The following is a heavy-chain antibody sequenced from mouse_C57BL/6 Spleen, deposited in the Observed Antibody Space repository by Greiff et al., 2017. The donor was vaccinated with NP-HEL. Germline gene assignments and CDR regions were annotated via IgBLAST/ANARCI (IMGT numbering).Heavy chain of an antibody. CDR2: ISSGSSTI. V-gene: IGHV5-17*01. J-gene: IGHJ2*01. D-gene: IGHD2-5*01. CDR3: ARRVSKGDCYFDY. Sequence: EVMLVESGGGLVKPGGSLKLSCAASGFTFSDYGMHWVRQAPEKGLEWVAYISSGSSTIYYADTVKGRFTISRDNAKNTLFLQMTSLRSEDTAMYYCARRVSKGDCYFDYWGQGTTLTVSS. CDR1: GFTFSDYG.